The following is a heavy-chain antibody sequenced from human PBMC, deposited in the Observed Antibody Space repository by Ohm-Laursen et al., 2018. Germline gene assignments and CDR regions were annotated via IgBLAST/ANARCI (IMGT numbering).Heavy chain of an antibody. J-gene: IGHJ5*02. D-gene: IGHD2-2*01. CDR3: ARQEGYCSSTSCYEVWFDP. CDR1: GGSISSYY. Sequence: SETLSLTCTVSGGSISSYYWSWIRQPAGKGLEWIGRIYTSGSTNYNPSLESRVTISADTSKNQFSLRLTSVTAADTAVYYCARQEGYCSSTSCYEVWFDPWGQGTLVTVSS. CDR2: IYTSGST. V-gene: IGHV4-4*07.